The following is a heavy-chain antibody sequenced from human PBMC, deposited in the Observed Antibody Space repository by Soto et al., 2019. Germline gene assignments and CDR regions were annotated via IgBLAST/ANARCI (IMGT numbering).Heavy chain of an antibody. CDR2: IYPSDSDT. J-gene: IGHJ4*02. V-gene: IGHV5-51*01. CDR3: ARGGVSTRTFDY. D-gene: IGHD3-3*01. CDR1: GYNFACYL. Sequence: GESLKICCNCSGYNFACYLSALVRQMPGKGLELMGIIYPSDSDTRYRPYFQGQVTISADKSISSAYLQWSSLRASDTAMYYCARGGVSTRTFDYWGQGTPVTVSS.